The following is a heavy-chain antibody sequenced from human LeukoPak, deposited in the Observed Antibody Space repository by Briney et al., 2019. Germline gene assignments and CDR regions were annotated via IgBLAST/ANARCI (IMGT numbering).Heavy chain of an antibody. D-gene: IGHD2-15*01. CDR3: ARDRVVVAATEGYYFDY. V-gene: IGHV3-33*01. CDR1: GFTFSSYA. CDR2: IWYDGSNK. J-gene: IGHJ4*02. Sequence: GGSLRLSCAASGFTFSSYAMHWVRQAPGKGLEWVAVIWYDGSNKYYADSVKGRLTISRDNSKTTLYLQMSGLRAEDTAVYYCARDRVVVAATEGYYFDYWGQGTLVTVSS.